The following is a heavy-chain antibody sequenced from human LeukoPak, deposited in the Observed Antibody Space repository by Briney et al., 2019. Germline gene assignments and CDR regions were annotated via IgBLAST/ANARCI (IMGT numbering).Heavy chain of an antibody. Sequence: GSSVKVSCKVSGGSFSTYSINWVRQAPGQGLEWMGGIIPIFGTGNPAQKFQGRVTITADVYTRTAFMELSSLRSEDTAVYYCATDVPSETVMVSAFDMWGQGTMVTV. CDR1: GGSFSTYS. J-gene: IGHJ3*02. V-gene: IGHV1-69*13. CDR3: ATDVPSETVMVSAFDM. CDR2: IIPIFGTG. D-gene: IGHD5-18*01.